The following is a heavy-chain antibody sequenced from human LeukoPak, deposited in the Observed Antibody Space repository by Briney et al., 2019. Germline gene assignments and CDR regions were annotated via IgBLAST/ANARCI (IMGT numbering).Heavy chain of an antibody. CDR1: GFNFSAYG. V-gene: IGHV3-30*02. CDR2: NRYDGSIK. CDR3: ARDAPVGSYFDY. Sequence: GGSLRLSCAASGFNFSAYGMHWVRQAPGEGLEWVAFNRYDGSIKYYADSVKGRFTISRDNSKNTLYLQMNSLRAEDTAVYYCARDAPVGSYFDYWGQGTLVTVSS. J-gene: IGHJ4*02. D-gene: IGHD3-10*01.